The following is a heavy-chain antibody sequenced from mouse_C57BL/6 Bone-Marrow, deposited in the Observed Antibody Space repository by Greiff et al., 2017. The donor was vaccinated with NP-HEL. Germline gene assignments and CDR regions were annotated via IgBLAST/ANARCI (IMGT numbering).Heavy chain of an antibody. CDR1: GYTFTSYW. J-gene: IGHJ4*01. V-gene: IGHV1-61*01. CDR2: IYPSDSGT. D-gene: IGHD2-10*01. Sequence: QVQLQQPGAELVRPGSSVKLSCKASGYTFTSYWMDWVKQRPGQGLEWIGNIYPSDSGTHYNQKFKDKATLTVDKSSSTAYMQLISLTSEDSAVYFCARRPTYYYAMDYWGQGTSVTVSS. CDR3: ARRPTYYYAMDY.